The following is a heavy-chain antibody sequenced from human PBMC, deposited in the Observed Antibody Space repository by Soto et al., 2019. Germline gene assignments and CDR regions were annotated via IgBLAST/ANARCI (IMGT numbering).Heavy chain of an antibody. CDR1: GFTFSNFA. V-gene: IGHV3-23*01. CDR2: ISGSGGRT. CDR3: AKVNDYGDYGAYYHYYGMDV. Sequence: GGSLRLSCAASGFTFSNFAMSWVRQAPGKGLEWISVISGSGGRTYYADSVKGRFTISRDNSKNTLYLQMNSLRAEDTAVYYCAKVNDYGDYGAYYHYYGMDVWGQGATVTVSS. D-gene: IGHD4-17*01. J-gene: IGHJ6*02.